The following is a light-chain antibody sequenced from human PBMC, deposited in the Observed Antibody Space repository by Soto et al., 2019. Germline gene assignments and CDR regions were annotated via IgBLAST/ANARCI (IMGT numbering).Light chain of an antibody. J-gene: IGKJ1*01. CDR1: QSVSNNF. Sequence: EIVLTQSPGTLSLSPGERATLSCRASQSVSNNFLAWYQQKPGQAPRILMYGASNRATGIPDRFSGSGSGTDFTLTISRLEPEDFAVYYCQQYDNWPQTFGQGTKVDIK. V-gene: IGKV3-20*01. CDR2: GAS. CDR3: QQYDNWPQT.